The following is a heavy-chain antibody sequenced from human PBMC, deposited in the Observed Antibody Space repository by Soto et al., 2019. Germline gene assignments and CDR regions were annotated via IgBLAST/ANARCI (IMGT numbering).Heavy chain of an antibody. CDR3: ARRCVTIFGVVHRYAFDI. Sequence: EVQLVESGGGLVQPGVSLRLSCAASGFTFSSYSMNWVRQAPGRGLEWVSYISSSSSTIYYADSVKGRFTISRDNAKNSLYLQMNSLRAEDTAVYYCARRCVTIFGVVHRYAFDIWGQGTMVTVSS. V-gene: IGHV3-48*01. J-gene: IGHJ3*02. CDR2: ISSSSSTI. CDR1: GFTFSSYS. D-gene: IGHD3-3*01.